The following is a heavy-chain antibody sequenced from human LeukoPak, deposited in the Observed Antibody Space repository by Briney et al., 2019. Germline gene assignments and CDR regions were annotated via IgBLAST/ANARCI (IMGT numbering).Heavy chain of an antibody. V-gene: IGHV4-31*02. Sequence: TWIRQHPGKGLEWIGYIYYSGSTTYYNPSLKSRVIISVDTSKNQFSLKLSSVTAADTAVYYCARVKVIAAAGYYFDYWGQGTLVTVSS. J-gene: IGHJ4*02. D-gene: IGHD6-13*01. CDR3: ARVKVIAAAGYYFDY. CDR2: IYYSGSTT.